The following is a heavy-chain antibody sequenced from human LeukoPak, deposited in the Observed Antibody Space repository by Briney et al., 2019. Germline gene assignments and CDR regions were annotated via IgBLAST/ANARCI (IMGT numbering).Heavy chain of an antibody. CDR3: AREHSSSWYLFDY. CDR2: INAGNGNT. CDR1: GYTFTSYA. Sequence: ASVKVSCKASGYTFTSYAMHWVRQAPGQRLEWMGWINAGNGNTKYSQEFQGRVTITRDTSASTAYMELSSLRSEDMAVYYCAREHSSSWYLFDYWGQGTLVTVSS. V-gene: IGHV1-3*03. D-gene: IGHD6-13*01. J-gene: IGHJ4*02.